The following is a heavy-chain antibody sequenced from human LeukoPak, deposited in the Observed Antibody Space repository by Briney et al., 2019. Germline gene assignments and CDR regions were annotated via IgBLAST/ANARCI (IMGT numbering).Heavy chain of an antibody. CDR2: INPNSGGT. V-gene: IGHV1-2*02. J-gene: IGHJ4*02. CDR1: GYTFTGYY. D-gene: IGHD6-19*01. Sequence: ASVKVSCKASGYTFTGYYMHWVRQAPGQGLEWMGWINPNSGGTDYAQRFQGRATMTRDTSISTAYMGLSRLRSDDTAVYYCARGPSSGWFPSQFDYWGQGTLVTVSS. CDR3: ARGPSSGWFPSQFDY.